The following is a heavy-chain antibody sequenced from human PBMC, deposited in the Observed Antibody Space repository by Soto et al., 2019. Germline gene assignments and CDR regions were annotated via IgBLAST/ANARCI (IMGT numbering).Heavy chain of an antibody. Sequence: ASVTVSFNTSGSTFTTYGISWVRQAPGQGLEWMGWISGYDGDTTNVQRLQGRVTLTTDASTSTAYMELRNLRPDDTAVYYCARDWGATKFDVWGQGTPGNV. CDR2: ISGYDGDT. CDR1: GSTFTTYG. J-gene: IGHJ4*02. D-gene: IGHD3-16*01. CDR3: ARDWGATKFDV. V-gene: IGHV1-18*04.